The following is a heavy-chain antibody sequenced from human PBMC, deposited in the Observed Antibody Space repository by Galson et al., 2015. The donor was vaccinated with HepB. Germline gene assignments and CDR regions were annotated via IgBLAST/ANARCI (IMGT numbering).Heavy chain of an antibody. CDR1: GFTSSNYR. CDR2: ITSDSTYI. Sequence: SLRLSCAASGFTSSNYRMNWVRQAPGKGLDWVASITSDSTYIYYGESLEGRFTISRDNAKNSLSLQMSSLRADDTAVYYCARETITNYAMDVWGQGTTVTVSS. CDR3: ARETITNYAMDV. J-gene: IGHJ6*02. V-gene: IGHV3-21*01. D-gene: IGHD5-12*01.